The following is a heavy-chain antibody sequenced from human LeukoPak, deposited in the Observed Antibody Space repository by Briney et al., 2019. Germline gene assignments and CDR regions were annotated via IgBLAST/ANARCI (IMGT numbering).Heavy chain of an antibody. D-gene: IGHD3-22*01. CDR1: GFTFSSYG. V-gene: IGHV3-30*02. J-gene: IGHJ4*02. CDR3: AKGHLYYYDSSGYYSYFDY. CDR2: IRHDGSNK. Sequence: GGSLRLSCAASGFTFSSYGMHWVRQAPGKGLEWVAFIRHDGSNKYYADSVKGRFTISRDNSKNTLYLQMNSLRAEDTAVYYCAKGHLYYYDSSGYYSYFDYWGQGTLVTVSS.